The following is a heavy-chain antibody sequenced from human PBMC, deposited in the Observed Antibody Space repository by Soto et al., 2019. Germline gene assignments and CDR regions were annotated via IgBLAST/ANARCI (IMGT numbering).Heavy chain of an antibody. CDR3: AKPRLGGYYSFDY. V-gene: IGHV3-15*01. CDR2: IKSKTDGGTT. CDR1: GFTFSNAW. Sequence: GGSLRLSCAASGFTFSNAWMSWVRQAPGKGLEWVGRIKSKTDGGTTDYAAPVKGRFTISRDDSKNTLYLQMNSLRAEDTAVYYCAKPRLGGYYSFDYWGQGTLVTVSS. J-gene: IGHJ4*02. D-gene: IGHD3-3*01.